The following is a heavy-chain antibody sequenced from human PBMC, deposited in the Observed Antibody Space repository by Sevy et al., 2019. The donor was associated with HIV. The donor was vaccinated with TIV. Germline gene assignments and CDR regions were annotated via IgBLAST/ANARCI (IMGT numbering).Heavy chain of an antibody. CDR2: IWYDGSSK. V-gene: IGHV3-33*01. Sequence: GGSLRLSCAASGFTFSSYGMHWVRQAPGKGLEWVALIWYDGSSKDYADSVKGRVTISRDNSKNTLYLQMDSLRAEDTAVYYCASGAYYYASRTENFDYWGQGTLVTVSS. D-gene: IGHD3-10*01. J-gene: IGHJ4*02. CDR1: GFTFSSYG. CDR3: ASGAYYYASRTENFDY.